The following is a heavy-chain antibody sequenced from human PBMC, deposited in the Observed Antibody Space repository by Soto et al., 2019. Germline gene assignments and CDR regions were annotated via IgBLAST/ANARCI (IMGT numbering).Heavy chain of an antibody. D-gene: IGHD3-22*01. V-gene: IGHV3-23*01. CDR2: ISDSGTGT. J-gene: IGHJ3*02. CDR3: AKDHTVVIRDAFDI. CDR1: GFTFSSYA. Sequence: EVQILESGGGLVQPGGSLRLSCAASGFTFSSYAMYWVRQAPGTGLAWVSGISDSGTGTYYADSVKGRFTISRDTSKNTVYLQKKSLRAEDTAVYYCAKDHTVVIRDAFDIWGQGTMVNVSS.